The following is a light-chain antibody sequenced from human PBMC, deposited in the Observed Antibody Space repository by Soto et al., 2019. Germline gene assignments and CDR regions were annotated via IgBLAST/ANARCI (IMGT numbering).Light chain of an antibody. CDR2: EDN. V-gene: IGLV6-57*04. Sequence: NFILTQPHSVSESPGKTVTISCTRSSGSIASNYVQWYQQRPGSAPTTVIYEDNQRPSGVPDRFSGSIDSSSHSASLTISGLKTEDEADYYCQFYDSSNLGFCGGTKLTV. CDR3: QFYDSSNLG. J-gene: IGLJ2*01. CDR1: SGSIASNY.